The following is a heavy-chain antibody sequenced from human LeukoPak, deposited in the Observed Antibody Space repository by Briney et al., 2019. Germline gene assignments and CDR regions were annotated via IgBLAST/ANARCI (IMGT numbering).Heavy chain of an antibody. CDR1: GGSISTSIYY. CDR2: IYYSGSA. J-gene: IGHJ5*02. CDR3: ARDRSSPVIAYCGGDCYSSWFDP. Sequence: SGTLSLTCTVSGGSISTSIYYWGWIRQPPGKGLEWIGNIYYSGSAYYNPSLKSRVTISLDTSKNQFSLKLSSVTAADTAVYYCARDRSSPVIAYCGGDCYSSWFDPWGQGTLVTVSS. V-gene: IGHV4-39*07. D-gene: IGHD2-21*02.